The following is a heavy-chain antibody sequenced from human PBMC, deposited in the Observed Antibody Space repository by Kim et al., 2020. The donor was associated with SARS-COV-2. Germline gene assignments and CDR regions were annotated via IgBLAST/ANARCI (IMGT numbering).Heavy chain of an antibody. J-gene: IGHJ4*02. D-gene: IGHD1-26*01. CDR2: ST. CDR3: ARNKLVFADY. V-gene: IGHV4-39*07. Sequence: STYYNPSLKSRVTISVDTSKKQFSLKLSSVTAADTAVYYCARNKLVFADYWGQGTLVTVSS.